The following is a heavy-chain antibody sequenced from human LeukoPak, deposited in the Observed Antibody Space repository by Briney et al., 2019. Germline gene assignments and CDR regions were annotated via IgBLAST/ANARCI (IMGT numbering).Heavy chain of an antibody. J-gene: IGHJ4*02. D-gene: IGHD6-13*01. V-gene: IGHV5-51*01. Sequence: GESLKISCKGSGYSFTSYWIGWVRQMPGKGLEWMGIIYPGDSDTKYSPSFQGQVTISADKSSNTAYLQWSSLKASDTAMYYCARHEVTAAAGTEFDSWGQGTLVTVSS. CDR2: IYPGDSDT. CDR1: GYSFTSYW. CDR3: ARHEVTAAAGTEFDS.